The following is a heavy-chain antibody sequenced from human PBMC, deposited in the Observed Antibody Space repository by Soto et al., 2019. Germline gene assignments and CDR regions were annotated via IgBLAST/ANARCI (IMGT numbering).Heavy chain of an antibody. D-gene: IGHD4-17*01. Sequence: ASVKVSCKASGYTFTSYGISWVRQAPGQGLEWMGWISAYNGNTNYAQKLQGRVTMTTDTSTSTAYMELRSLRSDDTAVYSCARSVTTVTTVDYWGQGTLVTVSS. J-gene: IGHJ4*02. CDR3: ARSVTTVTTVDY. CDR2: ISAYNGNT. CDR1: GYTFTSYG. V-gene: IGHV1-18*01.